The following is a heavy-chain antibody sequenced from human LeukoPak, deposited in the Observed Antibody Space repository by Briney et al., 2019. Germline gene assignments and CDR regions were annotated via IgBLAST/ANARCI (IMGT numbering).Heavy chain of an antibody. J-gene: IGHJ4*02. D-gene: IGHD2-2*01. CDR3: ARHRVLPSGRWYDY. CDR2: IHPGDSDT. V-gene: IGHV5-51*01. CDR1: GYSFSNYW. Sequence: GESLKISCKGSGYSFSNYWIGWVRQMPGKGLGSMGIIHPGDSDTRYSPSFQGQVTISADKSINTAYLQWSSLKASDTAMYYCARHRVLPSGRWYDYWGQGTLVTVSS.